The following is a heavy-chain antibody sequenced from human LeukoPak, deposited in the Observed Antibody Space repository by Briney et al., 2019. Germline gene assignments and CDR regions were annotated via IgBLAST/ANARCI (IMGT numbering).Heavy chain of an antibody. J-gene: IGHJ4*02. CDR3: AREYSSLDY. CDR2: ISSSGSTI. CDR1: GFTFTDYY. V-gene: IGHV3-11*04. Sequence: VGSLRLSCAPSGFTFTDYYMRSIPQAPGKRLWRGSYISSSGSTIYYADSVKGRFSISKDNAKNSSYPQMNSLRDEATAVYYCAREYSSLDYWGQGTLVTVSS. D-gene: IGHD6-13*01.